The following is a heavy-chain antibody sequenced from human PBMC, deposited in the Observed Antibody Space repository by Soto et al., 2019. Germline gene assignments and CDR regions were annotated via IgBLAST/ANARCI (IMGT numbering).Heavy chain of an antibody. D-gene: IGHD2-15*01. V-gene: IGHV3-33*01. CDR2: IWNDGIRK. J-gene: IGHJ5*02. Sequence: HPGGSLRLSCAASGFTFSRYGMHWVRQAPGKGLEWVALIWNDGIRKVYVDSVKGRFTISRDNSKNTLDLQMNSLRAEDTAVYYCVRGGGGGLFDPWGQGTMVTVSS. CDR3: VRGGGGGLFDP. CDR1: GFTFSRYG.